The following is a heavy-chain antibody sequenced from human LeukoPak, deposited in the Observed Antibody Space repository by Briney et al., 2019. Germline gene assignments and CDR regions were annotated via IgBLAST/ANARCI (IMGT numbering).Heavy chain of an antibody. CDR2: INYSGST. CDR3: ARRPRGYYYYYGMDV. Sequence: PSETLSLTCTVSGGSIASAGYYWSWIRQHPGKGLEWIGYINYSGSTYYNPSLKSRVTISVDTSKNQFSLKLSSVTAADTAVYYCARRPRGYYYYYGMDVWGQGTTVTVSS. D-gene: IGHD3-10*01. V-gene: IGHV4-30-4*01. CDR1: GGSIASAGYY. J-gene: IGHJ6*02.